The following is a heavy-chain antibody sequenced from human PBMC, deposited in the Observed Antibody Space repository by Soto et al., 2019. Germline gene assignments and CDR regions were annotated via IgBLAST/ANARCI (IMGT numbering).Heavy chain of an antibody. Sequence: SVKVSCKASEGTFSSYAISWVRQAPGQGLEWMGGIIPIFGTANYAQKFQGRVTITADKSTSTAYMELSSLRSEDTAVYYCARDRDGYNQLLDYWGQGTLVTVSS. J-gene: IGHJ4*02. CDR1: EGTFSSYA. CDR3: ARDRDGYNQLLDY. D-gene: IGHD6-25*01. CDR2: IIPIFGTA. V-gene: IGHV1-69*06.